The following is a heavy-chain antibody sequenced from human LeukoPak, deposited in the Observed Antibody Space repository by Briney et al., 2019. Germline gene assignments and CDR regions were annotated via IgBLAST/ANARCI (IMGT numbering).Heavy chain of an antibody. D-gene: IGHD1-26*01. CDR2: ISWDGASA. Sequence: PGGSLRLSCAASGFTFDEYTMHWVRQAPGKGLEWVSLISWDGASAYYADSVKGRFTISRDNSKNTLYLQMNSLRTEDTAVYYCVKLISEWGGLDQWGQGTLVTVSS. CDR1: GFTFDEYT. CDR3: VKLISEWGGLDQ. V-gene: IGHV3-43*01. J-gene: IGHJ4*02.